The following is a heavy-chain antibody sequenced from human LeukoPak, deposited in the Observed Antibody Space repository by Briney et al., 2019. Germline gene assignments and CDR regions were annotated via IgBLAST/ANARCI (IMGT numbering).Heavy chain of an antibody. J-gene: IGHJ4*02. Sequence: PGGSLRLSCAASGFTSSDYYMSWIRQAPGKGLEWVSYISSSGSTIYYADSVKGRFTISRDNAKSSLYLQMNSLRAEDTAVYYCARSRITIFGVYDYWGQGTLVTVSS. CDR2: ISSSGSTI. V-gene: IGHV3-11*01. CDR3: ARSRITIFGVYDY. CDR1: GFTSSDYY. D-gene: IGHD3-3*01.